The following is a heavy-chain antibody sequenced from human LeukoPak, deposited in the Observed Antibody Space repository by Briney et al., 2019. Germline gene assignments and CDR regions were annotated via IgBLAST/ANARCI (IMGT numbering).Heavy chain of an antibody. Sequence: GESLKISCKGSGYSFTSYWISWVRQMPGKGLDGRGRIDPSDSYTNYSPSFQGHVTISADKSISTAFLQWSSLKASDTAIYYCARVPRGYTYNYFGYWGQGTLVTVSS. D-gene: IGHD5-18*01. V-gene: IGHV5-10-1*01. CDR2: IDPSDSYT. J-gene: IGHJ4*02. CDR3: ARVPRGYTYNYFGY. CDR1: GYSFTSYW.